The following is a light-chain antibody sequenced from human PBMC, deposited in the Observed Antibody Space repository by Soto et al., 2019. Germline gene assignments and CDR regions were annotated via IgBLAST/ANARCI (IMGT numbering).Light chain of an antibody. J-gene: IGKJ1*01. CDR1: QSVSSY. CDR2: DAS. CDR3: QQRSNWPGT. V-gene: IGKV3-11*01. Sequence: ESVLTHSPATLSLSPVERATLYCRASQSVSSYLAWYQQKPGQAPRLLIYDASNRATGIPARFSGSGSGTDFTLTISSLEPEDFAVYYCQQRSNWPGTFGQGTKVDIK.